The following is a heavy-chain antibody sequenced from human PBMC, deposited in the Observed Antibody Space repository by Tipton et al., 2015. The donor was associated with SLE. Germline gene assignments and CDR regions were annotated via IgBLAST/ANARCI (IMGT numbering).Heavy chain of an antibody. Sequence: QLVQSGAEVKKPGASVKISCEASGNTFSSDYINWVRQAPGQGLEWIGIINPSGESTNSARKLQDRVILTRDTATSTVSMELRSLRSEDTAVYYCARGAANQWLFNWFDSWGQGTLVTVSS. V-gene: IGHV1-46*04. D-gene: IGHD6-19*01. CDR3: ARGAANQWLFNWFDS. CDR2: INPSGEST. J-gene: IGHJ5*01. CDR1: GNTFSSDY.